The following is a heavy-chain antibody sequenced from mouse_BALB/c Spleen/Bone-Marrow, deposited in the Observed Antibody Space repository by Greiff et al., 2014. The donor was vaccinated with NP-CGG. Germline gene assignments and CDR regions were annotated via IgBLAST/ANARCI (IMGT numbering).Heavy chain of an antibody. CDR2: ISSGGSYT. CDR3: ARLTPDYAMDY. D-gene: IGHD1-3*01. V-gene: IGHV5-6*01. J-gene: IGHJ4*01. CDR1: GFIFSNYG. Sequence: EVMLVESGGDLVKPGGSLKLSCAASGFIFSNYGMSWVRQTPDKRLEWVATISSGGSYTYFPDSVKGRFTISRDNAKNTLYLQMNSLKSEDAAMYYCARLTPDYAMDYWGQGTSVTVSS.